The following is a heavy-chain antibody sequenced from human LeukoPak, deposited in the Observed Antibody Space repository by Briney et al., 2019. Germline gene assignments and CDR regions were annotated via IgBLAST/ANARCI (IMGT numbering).Heavy chain of an antibody. CDR1: GFSLSTTSMC. J-gene: IGHJ4*02. Sequence: SGPALVKPTQTLTLTCTFSGFSLSTTSMCVSWIRQPPGKALEWLARIDWDDDKYYSPSLKTRLTISKGTSKNQVVLTMTNMDPVDTATYYCARVRGDTVLADYWGQGTLVTVSS. CDR2: IDWDDDK. D-gene: IGHD5-18*01. CDR3: ARVRGDTVLADY. V-gene: IGHV2-70*11.